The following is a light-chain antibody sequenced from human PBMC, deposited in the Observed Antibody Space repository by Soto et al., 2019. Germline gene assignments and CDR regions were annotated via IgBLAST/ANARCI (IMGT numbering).Light chain of an antibody. J-gene: IGKJ3*01. Sequence: DLQMTQSPSSLSASVGDRVTITCRASQSIFGYLTWYQQKPGKAPKLLIYAASTLQSGVPSRFSGSGSGTDFTLTISSLQPEDFATYFCQHSYGTPFTFGPGTKVDIK. CDR1: QSIFGY. V-gene: IGKV1-39*01. CDR2: AAS. CDR3: QHSYGTPFT.